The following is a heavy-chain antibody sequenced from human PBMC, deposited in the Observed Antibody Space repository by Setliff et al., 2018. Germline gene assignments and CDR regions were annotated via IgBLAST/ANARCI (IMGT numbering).Heavy chain of an antibody. CDR2: IFHSGST. CDR3: ARVAVGSGSFYLGFDY. Sequence: PSETLSLTCTVSGDSISSGSYYWNWIRQHPEKGLGWLGYIFHSGSTHYNSSLKSRITISIDTSKNHFSLELNSVTAADSAVYYCARVAVGSGSFYLGFDYWGQGILVTVSS. J-gene: IGHJ4*02. CDR1: GDSISSGSYY. D-gene: IGHD3-10*01. V-gene: IGHV4-31*03.